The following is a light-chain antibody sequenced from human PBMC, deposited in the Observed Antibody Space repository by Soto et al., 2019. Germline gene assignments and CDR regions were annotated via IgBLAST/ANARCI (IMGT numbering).Light chain of an antibody. J-gene: IGKJ1*01. CDR1: QRVSSSF. V-gene: IGKV3-20*01. CDR2: GAS. Sequence: EIVLTQSPGTRSLSPGERATLSGRTSQRVSSSFLAWYQQKPGQAPRLLIYGASIRATGIPDRFSVRGSGKDSTHTISRLEPEDFAVYYCQQYDTSPRTFGQGTKVDI. CDR3: QQYDTSPRT.